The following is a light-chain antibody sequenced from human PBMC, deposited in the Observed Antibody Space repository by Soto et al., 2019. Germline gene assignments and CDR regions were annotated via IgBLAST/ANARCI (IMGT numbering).Light chain of an antibody. CDR3: QQYGSSPRT. J-gene: IGKJ1*01. CDR1: QSVSSSY. CDR2: GAS. V-gene: IGKV3-20*01. Sequence: EIVMTQSPATLSVSPGERATLSCRASQSVSSSYLAWYQQKPGQAPRLLIFGASTRAAGFPDRFSGSGSGTDFTLTISRLEPEEFAVYYCQQYGSSPRTFGQGTKVDI.